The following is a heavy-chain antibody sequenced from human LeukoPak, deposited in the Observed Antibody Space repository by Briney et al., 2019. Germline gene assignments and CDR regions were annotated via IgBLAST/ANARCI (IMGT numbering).Heavy chain of an antibody. Sequence: GGSLRLSCAASGFTFSSYDMHWVRQATGKGLEWVSAIGTAGDTYYPGSVKGRFTISRDNSKNTLYLQMNSLRAEDTAVYYCAIQGYQLLDLFMYYFDYWGQGTLVTVSS. V-gene: IGHV3-13*01. CDR1: GFTFSSYD. CDR2: IGTAGDT. D-gene: IGHD2-2*02. J-gene: IGHJ4*02. CDR3: AIQGYQLLDLFMYYFDY.